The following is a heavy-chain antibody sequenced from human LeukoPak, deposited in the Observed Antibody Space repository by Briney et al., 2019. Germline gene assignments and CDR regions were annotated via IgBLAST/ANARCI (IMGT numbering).Heavy chain of an antibody. V-gene: IGHV3-23*01. CDR1: GFTFSSYA. J-gene: IGHJ6*02. CDR2: ISGSGGST. CDR3: AKGWSPGFDWLLHNYYYYYGMDV. Sequence: GGSLRLSCAASGFTFSSYAMSWVRQAPGKGLEWVSAISGSGGSTYYADSVKGRFTISRDNSKNTLYLQMNSLRAEDTAVYYCAKGWSPGFDWLLHNYYYYYGMDVWGQGTTVTVSS. D-gene: IGHD3-9*01.